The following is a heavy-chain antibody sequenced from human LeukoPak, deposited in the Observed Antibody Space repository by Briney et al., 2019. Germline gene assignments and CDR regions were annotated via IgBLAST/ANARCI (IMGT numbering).Heavy chain of an antibody. D-gene: IGHD5-18*01. V-gene: IGHV4-59*01. Sequence: PSETLSLTCTVSGGPISNYYWSWIRQPPGKGLEWIGYVYHSGGTNYNPSLKSRVTISVDTSKNQFSLKLRSVTAADTAVYYCARVQETPMGSYFDSWGQGTLVTVSS. CDR3: ARVQETPMGSYFDS. J-gene: IGHJ4*02. CDR1: GGPISNYY. CDR2: VYHSGGT.